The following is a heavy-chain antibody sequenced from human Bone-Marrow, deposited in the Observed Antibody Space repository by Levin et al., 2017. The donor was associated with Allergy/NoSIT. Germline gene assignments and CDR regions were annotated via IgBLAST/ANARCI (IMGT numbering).Heavy chain of an antibody. CDR1: GFSFSDCA. D-gene: IGHD2-2*01. Sequence: GGSLRLSCAASGFSFSDCAMHWVRQAPGKGLEWVSLTSDDGSNTFYADSVKGRFTISRDNSKNTLYLEMNSLIIADTAVYYCARGAAAFYGVDVWGQGTTVTVSS. CDR2: TSDDGSNT. V-gene: IGHV3-30*04. J-gene: IGHJ6*02. CDR3: ARGAAAFYGVDV.